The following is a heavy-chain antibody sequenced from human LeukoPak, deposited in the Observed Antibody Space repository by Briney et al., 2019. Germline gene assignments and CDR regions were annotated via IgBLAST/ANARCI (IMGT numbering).Heavy chain of an antibody. V-gene: IGHV4-34*01. CDR2: INHSGST. D-gene: IGHD2-15*01. CDR3: ARGGRFWPPLSPGRRSGGSCYSDY. J-gene: IGHJ4*02. CDR1: GGSFSGYY. Sequence: PSETLSLTCAVYGGSFSGYYWSWIRQPPGKGLEWIGEINHSGSTNYNPSLKSRVTISVDTSKNQFSLKLSSVTAADTAVYYCARGGRFWPPLSPGRRSGGSCYSDYWGQGTLVTVSS.